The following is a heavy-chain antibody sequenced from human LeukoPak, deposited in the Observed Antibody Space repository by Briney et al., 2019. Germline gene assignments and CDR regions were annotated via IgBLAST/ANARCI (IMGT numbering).Heavy chain of an antibody. D-gene: IGHD2-15*01. Sequence: GGSLRLSCTASGFTFSSYGMSWVRQAPGKGLEWVSGISSSGGSTYYADSVKGRFTISRDNSKNTLYLQMNSLRAEDTAVYYCAKGGVVHAFDIWGQGTMVTVSS. CDR1: GFTFSSYG. V-gene: IGHV3-23*01. CDR3: AKGGVVHAFDI. CDR2: ISSSGGST. J-gene: IGHJ3*02.